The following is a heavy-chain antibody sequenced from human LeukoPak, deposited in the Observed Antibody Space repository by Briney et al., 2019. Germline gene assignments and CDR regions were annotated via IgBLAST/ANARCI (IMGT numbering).Heavy chain of an antibody. V-gene: IGHV3-53*04. CDR2: IYSGGST. D-gene: IGHD6-19*01. Sequence: GGSLRLSCAASGFTFSSYAMSWVRQAPGKGLEWVSVIYSGGSTYYADSVKGRFTISRHNSKNTLYLQMNSLRAEDTAVYYCASGWDYVDYWGQGTLVTVSS. CDR3: ASGWDYVDY. CDR1: GFTFSSYA. J-gene: IGHJ4*02.